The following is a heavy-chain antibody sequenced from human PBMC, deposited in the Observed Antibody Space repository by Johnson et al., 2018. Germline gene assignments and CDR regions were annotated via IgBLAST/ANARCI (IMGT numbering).Heavy chain of an antibody. D-gene: IGHD4-17*01. CDR2: ISSSSSYI. J-gene: IGHJ1*01. V-gene: IGHV3-21*01. Sequence: VQLVESGGGLVQXGGSXRLXCAASGFTFSSYSMNWVRQAPGKGLEWVSSISSSSSYIHYADSLKGRFTISRDNAKNSLCPQIHSLRAEDTAVYYCARSQSAYYGDYVGAEYFQHWGQGTLVTVSS. CDR1: GFTFSSYS. CDR3: ARSQSAYYGDYVGAEYFQH.